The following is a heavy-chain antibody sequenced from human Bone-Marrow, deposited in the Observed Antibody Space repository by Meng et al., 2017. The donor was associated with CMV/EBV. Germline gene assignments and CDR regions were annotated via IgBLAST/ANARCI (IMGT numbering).Heavy chain of an antibody. CDR1: GYTFTSYG. V-gene: IGHV1-18*01. J-gene: IGHJ2*01. D-gene: IGHD2-2*02. CDR2: ISAYNGYI. CDR3: ARVFLGKSAAIGGRYFDL. Sequence: ASVKVSCKASGYTFTSYGLSWVRQAPGQGLEWMGWISAYNGYINYAQKLQGRVTMTTDTSKSTAYMELRSLRSDDTAVYYCARVFLGKSAAIGGRYFDLWGRGTLVTVSS.